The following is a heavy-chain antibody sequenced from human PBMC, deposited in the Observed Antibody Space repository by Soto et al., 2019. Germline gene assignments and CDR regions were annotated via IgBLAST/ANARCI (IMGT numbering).Heavy chain of an antibody. Sequence: EVQLVESGGGLVQPGGSLRLSCAASGFTFSSYWMSWVRQAPGKGLEWVANIKQDGSEKYYVDSVKGRFTISRDNAKNSLYLQMNSRRAEDTAVYYCARDPSVVAAAGIYYYYYGMDGWGQGNTVNVSS. CDR3: ARDPSVVAAAGIYYYYYGMDG. CDR2: IKQDGSEK. D-gene: IGHD6-13*01. CDR1: GFTFSSYW. V-gene: IGHV3-7*01. J-gene: IGHJ6*02.